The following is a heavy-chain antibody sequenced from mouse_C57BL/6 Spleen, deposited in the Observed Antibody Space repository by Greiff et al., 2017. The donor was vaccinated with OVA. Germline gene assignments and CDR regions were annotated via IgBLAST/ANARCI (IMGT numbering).Heavy chain of an antibody. D-gene: IGHD1-1*01. J-gene: IGHJ2*01. V-gene: IGHV1-61*01. CDR2: IYTSDSET. CDR1: GYTFTSYW. CDR3: ARSGYYGSSFDY. Sequence: QVQLQQPGAELVRPGSSVKLSCKASGYTFTSYWMDWVKQRPGQGLEWIGNIYTSDSETHSNQKLKDKATLTVDKSSSTAYMQLSSLTSEDSAVYYCARSGYYGSSFDYWGQGTTLTVSS.